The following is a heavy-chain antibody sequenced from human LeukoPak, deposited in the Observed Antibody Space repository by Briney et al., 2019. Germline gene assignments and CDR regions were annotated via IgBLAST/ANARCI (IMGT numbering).Heavy chain of an antibody. CDR2: IYYSGST. V-gene: IGHV4-30-4*01. Sequence: SQTLSLTCTVSGGSISSGDYYWSWIRQPPGKGLEWIGYIYYSGSTYYNPSLKSRVTISVDTSKNQFSLKLSSVTAADTAVFYCARDRIGLRLEETNWGQGTLVTVSS. D-gene: IGHD3-16*01. J-gene: IGHJ4*02. CDR3: ARDRIGLRLEETN. CDR1: GGSISSGDYY.